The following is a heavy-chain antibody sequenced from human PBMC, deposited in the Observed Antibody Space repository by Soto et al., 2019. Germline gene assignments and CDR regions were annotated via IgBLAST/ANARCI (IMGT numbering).Heavy chain of an antibody. CDR1: GFTFSSYW. CDR3: ARGGRYDSHVVFPTDY. V-gene: IGHV3-7*04. Sequence: EVQLVASGGGLVQPGGSLRLSCAASGFTFSSYWMSWVRQAPGKGLEWVANIKQDGSEKYYGDSVKGRFTISRDNAKNSLYLQMKSLRAEDTAVYYCARGGRYDSHVVFPTDYWGQGTLVTVSS. CDR2: IKQDGSEK. J-gene: IGHJ4*02. D-gene: IGHD3-22*01.